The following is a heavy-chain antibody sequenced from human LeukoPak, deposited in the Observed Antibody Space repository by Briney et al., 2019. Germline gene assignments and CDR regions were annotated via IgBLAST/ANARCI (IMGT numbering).Heavy chain of an antibody. CDR3: ASADTAMASHYDY. CDR1: GYTFTSYD. CDR2: MNPNGGNT. Sequence: ASVKVSCKASGYTFTSYDINWVRQATGQGLEWMGWMNPNGGNTGYAQKFQARVTINRNTSISTAYMELSSLRSEDTAVYYCASADTAMASHYDYWGQGTLVTVSS. V-gene: IGHV1-8*03. J-gene: IGHJ4*02. D-gene: IGHD5-18*01.